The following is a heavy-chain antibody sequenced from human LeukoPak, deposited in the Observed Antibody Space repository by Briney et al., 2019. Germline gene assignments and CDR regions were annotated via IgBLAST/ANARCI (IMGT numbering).Heavy chain of an antibody. D-gene: IGHD3-10*01. CDR1: GFIFSSYA. Sequence: GGSLRLSCAASGFIFSSYAMSWVRQAPGKGLEWVSTISDSGGSTYFADSVKGRFTISRDNSKNTLYLQMSSLRAEDTALYYCAKEPTPGGAFYFNYWGQGTLVTVSS. CDR3: AKEPTPGGAFYFNY. CDR2: ISDSGGST. V-gene: IGHV3-23*01. J-gene: IGHJ4*02.